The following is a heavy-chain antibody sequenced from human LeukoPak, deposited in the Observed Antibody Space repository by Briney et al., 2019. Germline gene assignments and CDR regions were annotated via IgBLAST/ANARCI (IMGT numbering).Heavy chain of an antibody. J-gene: IGHJ5*02. CDR3: AKARVPGIAVAGDH. CDR1: GFTFSSYG. CDR2: ISGSGGTT. V-gene: IGHV3-23*01. D-gene: IGHD6-19*01. Sequence: GGTLRLSCAASGFTFSSYGMTWVRQAPGNGLEWVSSISGSGGTTFYADSVKGRFTMSRDNSKNTLYLQMNGLRAEDSAVYYCAKARVPGIAVAGDHWGQGTLITVSS.